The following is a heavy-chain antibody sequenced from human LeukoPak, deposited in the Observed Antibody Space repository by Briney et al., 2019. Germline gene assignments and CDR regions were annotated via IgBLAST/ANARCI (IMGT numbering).Heavy chain of an antibody. Sequence: GGSLRLSCAASGFTFSSYSMNWVRQAPGKGLEWVSYISSSSSTIYYADSVKGRFTISRDNAKNSLYLQMNSLRAEDTAVYYCARGNQLRYYYYYYMDVWGKGTTVTVSS. D-gene: IGHD2-2*01. CDR2: ISSSSSTI. CDR3: ARGNQLRYYYYYYMDV. V-gene: IGHV3-48*01. J-gene: IGHJ6*03. CDR1: GFTFSSYS.